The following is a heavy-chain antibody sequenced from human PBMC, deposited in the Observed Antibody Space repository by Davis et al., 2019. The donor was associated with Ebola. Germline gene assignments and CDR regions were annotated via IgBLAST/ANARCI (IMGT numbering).Heavy chain of an antibody. CDR1: GGSISNYY. CDR3: ARDQGEGCFDY. CDR2: IYYSGST. V-gene: IGHV4-59*12. J-gene: IGHJ4*02. Sequence: MPSETLSLTCTVSGGSISNYYWSWIQQPPGKGLEWIGYIYYSGSTNYNPSLKSRVTISVDTSKNQFSLKLSSVTAADTAVYYCARDQGEGCFDYWGQGTLVTVSS. D-gene: IGHD3-16*01.